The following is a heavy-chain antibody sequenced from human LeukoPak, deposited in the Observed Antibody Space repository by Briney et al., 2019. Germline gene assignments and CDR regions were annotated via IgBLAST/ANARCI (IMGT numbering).Heavy chain of an antibody. CDR3: ARNKGLYSNDVFDY. D-gene: IGHD4-11*01. CDR2: IYPGDSDT. V-gene: IGHV5-51*01. Sequence: GESLKISCKGSGYSFTSYWIGWVRPMPGKGLEWMGIIYPGDSDTRYSPSFQGQVTISADKSITTAYLQWSSLKASDTGIYYCARNKGLYSNDVFDYWGQGTLVTVSS. J-gene: IGHJ4*02. CDR1: GYSFTSYW.